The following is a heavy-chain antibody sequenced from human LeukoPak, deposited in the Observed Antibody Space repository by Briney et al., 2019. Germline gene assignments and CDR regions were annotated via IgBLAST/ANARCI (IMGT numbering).Heavy chain of an antibody. V-gene: IGHV3-23*01. Sequence: KAGGSLRLSCAASGFTFSSYGMSWVRQAPGKGLEWVSGISSNGGGTYYADSVKGRFTISRDNSKNTLYLQMNSLRVEDTAINYYSKDRTTSGGSEGYWGQGTLVTVSA. CDR1: GFTFSSYG. J-gene: IGHJ4*02. CDR3: SKDRTTSGGSEGY. D-gene: IGHD3-10*01. CDR2: ISSNGGGT.